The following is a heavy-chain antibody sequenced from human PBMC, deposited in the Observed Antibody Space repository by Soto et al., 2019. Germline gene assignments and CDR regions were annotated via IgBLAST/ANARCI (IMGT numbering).Heavy chain of an antibody. V-gene: IGHV4-4*07. J-gene: IGHJ5*02. Sequence: TLSLTCTVSGASISGFYWSWIRKSAGKGLEWIGRIYATGTTDYNPSLKSRVMMSVDTSKKQFSLKLRSVTAADTAVYYCVRDGTKTLRDWFAPWGQGISVTVS. D-gene: IGHD1-1*01. CDR3: VRDGTKTLRDWFAP. CDR1: GASISGFY. CDR2: IYATGTT.